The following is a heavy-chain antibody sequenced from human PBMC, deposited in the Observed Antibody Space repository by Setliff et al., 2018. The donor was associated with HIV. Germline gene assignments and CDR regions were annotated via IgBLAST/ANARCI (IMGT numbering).Heavy chain of an antibody. CDR2: FSYTDEP. D-gene: IGHD1-20*01. J-gene: IGHJ4*02. V-gene: IGHV4-30-4*08. Sequence: PSETLSLTCTVSGVSVRSGDHWSWVRQAPGKGLELIGYFSYTDEPYINYLEYFNPSLKSRLGITLDKPRNQFSLKSTSVTAADTAVYYCGRARSSWYNTSPYYFDSWGQGTLVTVSS. CDR1: GVSVRSGDH. CDR3: GRARSSWYNTSPYYFDS.